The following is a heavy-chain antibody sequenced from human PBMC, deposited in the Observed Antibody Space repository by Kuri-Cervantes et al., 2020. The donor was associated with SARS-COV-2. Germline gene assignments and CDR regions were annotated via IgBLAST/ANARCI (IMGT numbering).Heavy chain of an antibody. V-gene: IGHV3-21*01. CDR2: ITGSGSYK. J-gene: IGHJ3*02. CDR3: ARCRGGYYDSSGFYDGDAFDI. D-gene: IGHD3-22*01. CDR1: GFTFRSYT. Sequence: GESLKISCVASGFTFRSYTMTWVRQAPGKALEWVSFITGSGSYKYYADSLKGRMSISKDDAKNSLYLQINSLRGEDTAVYYCARCRGGYYDSSGFYDGDAFDIWGRGTMVTVSS.